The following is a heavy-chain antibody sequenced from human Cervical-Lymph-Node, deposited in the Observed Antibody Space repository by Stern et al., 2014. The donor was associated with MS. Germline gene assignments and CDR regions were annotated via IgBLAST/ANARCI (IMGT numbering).Heavy chain of an antibody. V-gene: IGHV4-31*03. CDR2: IYYSGAT. CDR1: GGSINNGDYY. CDR3: ARELSGMYGMDV. Sequence: MQLVESGPGLVKPSQTLSLTCTVSGGSINNGDYYWSWVRQHPGKGLEWLGSIYYSGATYYTPSLKGRLTISVDPSKRHFSLKLTSVTAADTAVYYCARELSGMYGMDVWGQGTTVTVSS. D-gene: IGHD1-1*01. J-gene: IGHJ6*02.